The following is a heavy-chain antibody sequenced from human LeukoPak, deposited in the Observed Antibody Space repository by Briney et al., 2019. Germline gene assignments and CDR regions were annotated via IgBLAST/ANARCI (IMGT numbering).Heavy chain of an antibody. CDR3: ARDHSSSCQLLDY. CDR2: ISAYNGDT. Sequence: ASVKVSCKASGYTFTTYGVTWVRQAPRQGLEWMGWISAYNGDTNYAQKFLGRITLTTDTSTNTAYIELRSLRSDDTAVYYCARDHSSSCQLLDYWGQGTLVTVSS. V-gene: IGHV1-18*01. CDR1: GYTFTTYG. D-gene: IGHD2-2*01. J-gene: IGHJ4*02.